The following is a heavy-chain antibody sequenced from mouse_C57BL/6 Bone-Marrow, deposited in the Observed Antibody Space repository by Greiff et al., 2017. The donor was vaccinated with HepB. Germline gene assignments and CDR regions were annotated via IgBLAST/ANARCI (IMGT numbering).Heavy chain of an antibody. CDR1: GYTFTSYG. D-gene: IGHD1-1*01. J-gene: IGHJ4*01. CDR3: ARFTVEARDYYAMDY. CDR2: IYPRSGNT. V-gene: IGHV1-81*01. Sequence: QVQLQQSGAELARPGASVKLSCKASGYTFTSYGISWVKQRTGQGLEWIGEIYPRSGNTYYNEKFKGKATLTADKSSSTAYMELRSLTSEDSAVYFCARFTVEARDYYAMDYWGQGTSVTVSS.